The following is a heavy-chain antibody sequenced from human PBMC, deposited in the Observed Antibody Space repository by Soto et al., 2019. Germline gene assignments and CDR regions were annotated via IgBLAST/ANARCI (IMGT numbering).Heavy chain of an antibody. D-gene: IGHD6-13*01. J-gene: IGHJ4*02. CDR2: ISGSGGST. V-gene: IGHV3-23*01. Sequence: GGSLRLSCAASGFTFSSYVISWVRQAPGKGLEWVSAISGSGGSTYYADSVKGRFTISRDNSKNTLYLQMNSLRAEDTAIYYCAKAHSSRWYEFDYWGQGTLVTVSS. CDR3: AKAHSSRWYEFDY. CDR1: GFTFSSYV.